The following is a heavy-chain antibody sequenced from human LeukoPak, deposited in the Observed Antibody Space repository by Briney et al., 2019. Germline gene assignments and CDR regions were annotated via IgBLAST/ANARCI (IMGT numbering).Heavy chain of an antibody. CDR2: VHLSGRT. D-gene: IGHD2-8*02. V-gene: IGHV4-4*02. J-gene: IGHJ1*01. CDR1: GGSISSTNW. Sequence: AETLILSCGVSGGSISSTNWWTWVRQPPGEGLEWIGEVHLSGRTNYNPSLESRVTMSVDTSKNQFSLKLSSVTAADTAVYYCARHTDDLVYFQHWGQPTMV. CDR3: ARHTDDLVYFQH.